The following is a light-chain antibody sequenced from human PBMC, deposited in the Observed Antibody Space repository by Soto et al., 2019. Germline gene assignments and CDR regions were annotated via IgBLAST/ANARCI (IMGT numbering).Light chain of an antibody. V-gene: IGKV1-12*01. J-gene: IGKJ2*01. Sequence: DIQMTQSPSSVSASVGDRVTITCRASQGISSWLAWYQQNQLKAPKLLMYAASSFQSGVPSRFSVIGSRTAFTLTIRFLHSVDFATYDFIQSNSVPFFFGQGTKLEIK. CDR2: AAS. CDR1: QGISSW. CDR3: IQSNSVPFF.